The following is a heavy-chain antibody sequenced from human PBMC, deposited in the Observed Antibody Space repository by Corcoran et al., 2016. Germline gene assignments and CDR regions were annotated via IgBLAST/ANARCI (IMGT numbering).Heavy chain of an antibody. Sequence: QLQLQESGPGLVKPSETLSLTCTVSGGSISSSSYYWGWIRQPPGKGLEWIGSIYYSGSTYYNPSLKSRVTISVDTSKNQFSLKLSSVTAADTAVYYCARVWIYDILTGYYGLFDYWGQGTLVTVSS. D-gene: IGHD3-9*01. CDR2: IYYSGST. J-gene: IGHJ4*02. V-gene: IGHV4-39*07. CDR3: ARVWIYDILTGYYGLFDY. CDR1: GGSISSSSYY.